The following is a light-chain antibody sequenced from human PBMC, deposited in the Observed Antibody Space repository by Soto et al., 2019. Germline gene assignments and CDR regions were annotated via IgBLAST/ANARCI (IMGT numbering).Light chain of an antibody. CDR3: QTWNTGTHVV. CDR1: SGHSSYA. Sequence: QLVLTQSPSASASLGASVKLTCTLSSGHSSYAIAWHQQQPEKGPRYLMKLNSDGSHNKGDGIPDRFSGSSSGAERYLTISSLQSEDEADYYCQTWNTGTHVVFGGGTMLTVL. J-gene: IGLJ2*01. CDR2: LNSDGSH. V-gene: IGLV4-69*01.